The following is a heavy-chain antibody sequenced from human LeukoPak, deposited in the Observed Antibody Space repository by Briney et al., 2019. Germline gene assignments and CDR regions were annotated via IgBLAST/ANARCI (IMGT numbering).Heavy chain of an antibody. D-gene: IGHD5-12*01. Sequence: GGSLRLSCAASGFTFSSYSMNWVRQAPGKGLEWVSSISSSSSYIYYADSVKGRFTISRDNAKNSLYLQMNSLRAEDTAVYYCASYSNPYSSYDYYFDYWGQGTLVTVSS. V-gene: IGHV3-21*01. J-gene: IGHJ4*02. CDR2: ISSSSSYI. CDR3: ASYSNPYSSYDYYFDY. CDR1: GFTFSSYS.